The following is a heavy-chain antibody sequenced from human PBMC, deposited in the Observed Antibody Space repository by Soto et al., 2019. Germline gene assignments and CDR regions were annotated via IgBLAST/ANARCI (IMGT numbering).Heavy chain of an antibody. Sequence: QVQLQESGPGLVKPSETLSLNCSVSGDAISRHYWSWIRQSPGKGLEWLGYFFHTGTAIYNPSLRSRVTISVDTSKNQFSLKLTSVIPADTAVYFCARNYGGNSQFFDLWGRGTLVTVSS. D-gene: IGHD4-17*01. J-gene: IGHJ2*01. V-gene: IGHV4-59*11. CDR1: GDAISRHY. CDR3: ARNYGGNSQFFDL. CDR2: FFHTGTA.